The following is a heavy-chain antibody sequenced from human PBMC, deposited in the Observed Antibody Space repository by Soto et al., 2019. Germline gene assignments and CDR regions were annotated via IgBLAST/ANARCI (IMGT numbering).Heavy chain of an antibody. Sequence: PSETLSLTCTVSGGSISSYYWSWIRQPPGKGLEWIGYIYYSGSTNYNPSLKSRVAISVDTSKNQFSLKLSSVNAEDTAVYYCARDRHGDYWGQGTLVTVS. D-gene: IGHD5-12*01. CDR1: GGSISSYY. J-gene: IGHJ4*02. CDR3: ARDRHGDY. CDR2: IYYSGST. V-gene: IGHV4-59*01.